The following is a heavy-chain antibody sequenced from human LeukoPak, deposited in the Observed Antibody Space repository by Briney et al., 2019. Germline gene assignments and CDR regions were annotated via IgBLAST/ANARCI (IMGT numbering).Heavy chain of an antibody. CDR3: ASSSARDGYNIFDY. CDR1: GGSISRYY. V-gene: IGHV4-59*05. Sequence: SETLSLTCTVSGGSISRYYWSWIRQPPGKGLEWIGSIYYSGSTYYNPSLKCRVTISVDTSKNQFSLKLSSVTAADTAVYYCASSSARDGYNIFDYWGQGTLVTVSS. CDR2: IYYSGST. J-gene: IGHJ4*02. D-gene: IGHD5-24*01.